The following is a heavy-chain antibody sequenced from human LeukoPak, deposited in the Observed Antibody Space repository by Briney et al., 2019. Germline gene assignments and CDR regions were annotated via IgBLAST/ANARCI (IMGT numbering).Heavy chain of an antibody. CDR2: IYTSGTT. Sequence: SETLSLTCTVSGGSISSYYWSWIRQPAGKGLEWIGRIYTSGTTNYNPSLKSRVTMSVDTSKNKFSLKLSSVTAADTAVYYCARSFLEWNNWFDPWGQGTLVTVSS. CDR1: GGSISSYY. D-gene: IGHD3-3*01. V-gene: IGHV4-4*07. J-gene: IGHJ5*02. CDR3: ARSFLEWNNWFDP.